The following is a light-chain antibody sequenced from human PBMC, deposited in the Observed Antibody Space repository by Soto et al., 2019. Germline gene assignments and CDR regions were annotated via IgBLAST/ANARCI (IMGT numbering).Light chain of an antibody. V-gene: IGKV3-20*01. CDR2: GAS. CDR1: QSVSNSY. Sequence: EIVLTQSPGTLSLSPGERATLSCRASQSVSNSYLAWYQQKPVQAPRLLMYGASNRATGIPDRFSGSGSETDFTLTISRLEPEDFAVYYCQQYGTTRITFGQGTRLEIK. J-gene: IGKJ5*01. CDR3: QQYGTTRIT.